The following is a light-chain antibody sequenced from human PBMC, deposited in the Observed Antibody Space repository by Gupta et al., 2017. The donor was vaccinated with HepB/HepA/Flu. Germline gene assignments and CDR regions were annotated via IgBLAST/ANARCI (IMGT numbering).Light chain of an antibody. V-gene: IGLV2-14*03. CDR3: SSYTSSSTQV. Sequence: QSALTQPASVSGSPGQSITISCTGTSSDGGGYKYVSWYQQHPGKAPKLMIYDVSNRPSGVSNRFSGSKSANTASLTISGLQTEDEADYYCSSYTSSSTQVFGGGTKLTVL. CDR1: SSDGGGYKY. CDR2: DVS. J-gene: IGLJ2*01.